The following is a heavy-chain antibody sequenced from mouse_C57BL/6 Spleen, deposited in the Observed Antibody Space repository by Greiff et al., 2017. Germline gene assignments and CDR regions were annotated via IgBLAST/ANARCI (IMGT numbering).Heavy chain of an antibody. D-gene: IGHD2-4*01. CDR2: ISYDGSN. J-gene: IGHJ2*01. CDR3: AREKITKVFDY. Sequence: EVQRVESGPGLVKPSQSLSLTCSVTGYSITSGYYWNWIRQFPGNKLEWMGYISYDGSNNYNPSLKNRISITRDTSKNQFFLKLNSVTTEDTATYYCAREKITKVFDYWGQVTTLTVSS. V-gene: IGHV3-6*01. CDR1: GYSITSGYY.